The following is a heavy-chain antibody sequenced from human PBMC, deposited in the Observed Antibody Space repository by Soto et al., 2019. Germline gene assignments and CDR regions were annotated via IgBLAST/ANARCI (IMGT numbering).Heavy chain of an antibody. Sequence: QITLNESGPTPVTPTQTLTLTCTFSGFSLSTTEVGVAWIRQPPGKALEWLALIYWDDDKRYRPSLKSRLTLTKDTSKNQVVLRMTNMDPVDTSTYYCAHRFDWYYFDYWGQGILVTGSS. CDR2: IYWDDDK. J-gene: IGHJ4*02. CDR3: AHRFDWYYFDY. D-gene: IGHD3-9*01. V-gene: IGHV2-5*02. CDR1: GFSLSTTEVG.